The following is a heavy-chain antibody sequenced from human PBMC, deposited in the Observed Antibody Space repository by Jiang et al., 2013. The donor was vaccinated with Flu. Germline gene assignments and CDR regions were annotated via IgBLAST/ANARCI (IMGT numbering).Heavy chain of an antibody. Sequence: VQLLESGGGLVQPGRSLRLSCTVSGFNFRDYAMNWVRQAPGKGLEWVGFIRSKIYGGATEYGASVKGRFTISRDDSKSTAFLQMNSLKTEDTAVYYCTRAMEGGYGPSEYWGQGTLV. V-gene: IGHV3-49*04. CDR2: IRSKIYGGAT. CDR1: GFNFRDYA. CDR3: TRAMEGGYGPSEY. D-gene: IGHD5-12*01. J-gene: IGHJ4*02.